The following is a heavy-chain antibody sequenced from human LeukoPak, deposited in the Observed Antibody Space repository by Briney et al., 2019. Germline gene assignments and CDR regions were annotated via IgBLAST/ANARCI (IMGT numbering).Heavy chain of an antibody. Sequence: SETLSLTCTVSGGSISSDYWSWIRQPAGKGLEWVGRIYTSGSTNYNPSLKSRVTMSVDTSKNQFSLKLSSVTAADTAVYYCARDLVRGVIITSFGWFDPWGQGTLVTVSS. CDR3: ARDLVRGVIITSFGWFDP. J-gene: IGHJ5*02. D-gene: IGHD3-10*01. CDR2: IYTSGST. CDR1: GGSISSDY. V-gene: IGHV4-4*07.